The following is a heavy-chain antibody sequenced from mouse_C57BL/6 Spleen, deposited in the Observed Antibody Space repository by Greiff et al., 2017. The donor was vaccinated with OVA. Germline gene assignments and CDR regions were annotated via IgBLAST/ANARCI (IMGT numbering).Heavy chain of an antibody. CDR3: ARTTVRVPYAMDY. V-gene: IGHV2-2*01. CDR2: IGSGGST. J-gene: IGHJ4*01. Sequence: VMLVESGPGLVQPSQSLSITCTVSGFSLTSYGVHWVRQSPGKGLEWLGVIGSGGSTDYTAAFISRLSISKDNYKSQVFFKRNSLQADDTAIYYCARTTVRVPYAMDYWGQGTSVTVSS. D-gene: IGHD1-1*01. CDR1: GFSLTSYG.